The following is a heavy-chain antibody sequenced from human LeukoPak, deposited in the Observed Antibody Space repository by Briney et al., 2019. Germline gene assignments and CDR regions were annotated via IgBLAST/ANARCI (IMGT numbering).Heavy chain of an antibody. J-gene: IGHJ5*02. V-gene: IGHV4-59*01. CDR1: GGSISSYY. CDR3: ARAGVYVWGSYRYVGWFDP. Sequence: PSETLSLTCTVSGGSISSYYWSWIRQPPGKGLEWIGYIYYSGSTNYNPSLKSRVTISVDTSKNQFSLKLSSVTAADTAVYYCARAGVYVWGSYRYVGWFDPWGQGTLVTVSS. D-gene: IGHD3-16*02. CDR2: IYYSGST.